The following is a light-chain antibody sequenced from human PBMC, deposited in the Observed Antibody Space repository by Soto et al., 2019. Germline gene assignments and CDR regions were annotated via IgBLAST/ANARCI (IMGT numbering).Light chain of an antibody. CDR3: QQYNYWWT. CDR1: QSISSN. Sequence: EIVMTQSPATLSVSPGESATLSCRASQSISSNLVWYQQKPGQAPRLLIYGAFTRATSIPPRFSGSGSGTEFTLTITSLQAGDFAVYYCQQYNYWWTFGQGTKVEMK. V-gene: IGKV3-15*01. CDR2: GAF. J-gene: IGKJ1*01.